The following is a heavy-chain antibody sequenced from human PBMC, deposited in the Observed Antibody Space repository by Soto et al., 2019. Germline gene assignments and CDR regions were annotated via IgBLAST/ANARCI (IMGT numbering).Heavy chain of an antibody. J-gene: IGHJ6*02. CDR3: ARDRGAAGRYGMDV. CDR1: GFTFSSYG. D-gene: IGHD6-13*01. Sequence: QVQLVESGGGVVQPGRSLRLSCAASGFTFSSYGMHWVRQAPGKGLEWVAVIWYDGSNKYYADSVKGRFTISRENSKNALYLQMNSRRAEDTAVYYCARDRGAAGRYGMDVWGQGTTVTVSS. CDR2: IWYDGSNK. V-gene: IGHV3-33*01.